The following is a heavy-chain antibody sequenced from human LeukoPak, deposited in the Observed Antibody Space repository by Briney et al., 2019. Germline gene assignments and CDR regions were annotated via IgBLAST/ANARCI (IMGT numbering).Heavy chain of an antibody. D-gene: IGHD6-6*01. J-gene: IGHJ3*02. CDR1: GDSISSNSYY. V-gene: IGHV4-39*07. CDR3: ARGIAAHDAFDI. Sequence: SETLSLTCTVSGDSISSNSYYWGWIRQPPGKGLEWIGSIYYSGSTYYNPSLKSRVTISVDTSKNQFSLKLSSVTAADTAVYYCARGIAAHDAFDIWGQGTMVTVSS. CDR2: IYYSGST.